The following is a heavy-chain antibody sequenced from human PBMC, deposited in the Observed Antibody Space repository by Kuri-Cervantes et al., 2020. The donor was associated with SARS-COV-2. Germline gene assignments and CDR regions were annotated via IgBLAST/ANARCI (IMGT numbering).Heavy chain of an antibody. CDR3: ARGGTRRDDAFDI. Sequence: GSLRLSCAVYGGSFSDYYWSWVRQPPGKGLEWIGEINHSGNTNYDPSLKSRVTISADTSKNQFSLKLNSVTAADTAIYYCARGGTRRDDAFDIWGQGTLVTVSS. CDR2: INHSGNT. V-gene: IGHV4-34*01. J-gene: IGHJ3*02. CDR1: GGSFSDYY.